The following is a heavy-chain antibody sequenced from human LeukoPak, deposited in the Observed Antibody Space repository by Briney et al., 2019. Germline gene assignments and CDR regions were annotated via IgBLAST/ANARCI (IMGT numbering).Heavy chain of an antibody. CDR3: ARGDLGHYYGMDV. CDR2: IYHSGST. J-gene: IGHJ6*02. V-gene: IGHV4-4*02. Sequence: SGTLSLTCAVSGGSIGSSNWWSWVRQPPGKGLEWIGEIYHSGSTNYNPSLKSRVTISVDKSKNQFSLKLSSVTAADTAVYYCARGDLGHYYGMDVWGQGTTVTVSS. CDR1: GGSIGSSNW.